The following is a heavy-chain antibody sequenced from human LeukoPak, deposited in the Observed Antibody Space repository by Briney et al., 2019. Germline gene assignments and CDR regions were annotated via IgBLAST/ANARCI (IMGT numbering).Heavy chain of an antibody. CDR3: ARRGDSSGYYYQAFDI. J-gene: IGHJ3*02. D-gene: IGHD3-22*01. CDR1: GFMFSDYG. Sequence: PGRSLRLSCAASGFMFSDYGMHWDRQAPGKGLEWVAVIWYDGSNKYYADSVKGRFTISRDNSKNTLYLQMNSLRAEDTAVYYCARRGDSSGYYYQAFDIWGQGTMVTVSS. V-gene: IGHV3-33*01. CDR2: IWYDGSNK.